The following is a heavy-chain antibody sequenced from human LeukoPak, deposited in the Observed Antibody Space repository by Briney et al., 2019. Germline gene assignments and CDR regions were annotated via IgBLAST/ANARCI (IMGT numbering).Heavy chain of an antibody. CDR2: ISYDGSNK. J-gene: IGHJ4*02. CDR3: ARAGWGDAAVAGHHDS. V-gene: IGHV3-30*04. CDR1: GFTFSGYA. Sequence: GGSLRLSCAASGFTFSGYAMHWVRQAPGKGLEWVAVISYDGSNKYYADSVKGRFTISRDNSKNTLYLQMNSLRAEDTAVYYCARAGWGDAAVAGHHDSWGQGTLVTVSS. D-gene: IGHD6-19*01.